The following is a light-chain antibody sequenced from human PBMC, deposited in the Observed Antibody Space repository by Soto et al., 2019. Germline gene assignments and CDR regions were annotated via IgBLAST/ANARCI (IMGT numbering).Light chain of an antibody. J-gene: IGKJ5*01. CDR1: QSVSSK. V-gene: IGKV3-20*01. CDR3: QQYDKSPIT. Sequence: EVVLTQSPGILSLSPGERATLSRRASQSVSSKLAWYQQKPGQAPRLLISGTSSRATGIPDRFSGSGSGTDFTLTINRLEPEDFALYLCQQYDKSPITFGLGTRLEIK. CDR2: GTS.